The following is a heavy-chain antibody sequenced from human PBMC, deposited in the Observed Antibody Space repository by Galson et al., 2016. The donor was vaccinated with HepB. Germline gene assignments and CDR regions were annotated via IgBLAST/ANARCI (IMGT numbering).Heavy chain of an antibody. CDR3: AKDGIMVAANPYHFHY. V-gene: IGHV3-23*01. CDR1: GFTFTRYA. Sequence: SLRLSCAASGFTFTRYAMTWVRQAPGKGLEWVSSITSSGGNTYYTDSVEGRFTISRDNSQNTLLLQMNSQRAEDTAVYYCAKDGIMVAANPYHFHYWGQGTPVTVSS. D-gene: IGHD2-15*01. J-gene: IGHJ4*02. CDR2: ITSSGGNT.